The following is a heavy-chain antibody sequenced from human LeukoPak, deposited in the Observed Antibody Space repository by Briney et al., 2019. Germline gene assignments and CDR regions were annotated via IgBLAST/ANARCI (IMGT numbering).Heavy chain of an antibody. CDR1: GFTFINYA. CDR3: ATRRSGNYFATFDY. V-gene: IGHV3-23*01. Sequence: GSLRLSCEASGFTFINYAMNWVRQAPEKGLEWVSTVSGPGTTTYYADSVKGRFTVSRDNSKNTVFLQMDNLRAEDTAVYYCATRRSGNYFATFDYWGQGILVTASS. J-gene: IGHJ4*02. CDR2: VSGPGTTT. D-gene: IGHD3-22*01.